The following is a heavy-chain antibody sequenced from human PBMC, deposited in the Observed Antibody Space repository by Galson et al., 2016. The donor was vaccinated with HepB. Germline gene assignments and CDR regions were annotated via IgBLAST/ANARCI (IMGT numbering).Heavy chain of an antibody. CDR1: GFTVSSNY. CDR2: IYSGGTT. Sequence: LRLSCAASGFTVSSNYMTWVRQAPGKGLEYVSVIYSGGTTYYADSVKGRFTISRDNSKNTLFLQMNTLRAEDTAVYYCARGVYGDHGWFDPWDQGTLVTVSS. CDR3: ARGVYGDHGWFDP. J-gene: IGHJ5*02. D-gene: IGHD4-17*01. V-gene: IGHV3-66*02.